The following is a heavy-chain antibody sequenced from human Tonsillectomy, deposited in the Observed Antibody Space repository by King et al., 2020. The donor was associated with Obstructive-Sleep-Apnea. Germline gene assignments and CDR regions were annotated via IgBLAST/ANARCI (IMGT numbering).Heavy chain of an antibody. J-gene: IGHJ4*02. CDR2: IRYDGSNK. Sequence: VQLVESGGGVVQPGGSLRLSCAASGFSFSSYGMHGVRQAPGKGLEWVAFIRYDGSNKYYADSVKGRFTISRDTSKKTLYLQMNSLRDEDTAVFYCAKATAAAGTFADYWGQGTLVTVSS. CDR1: GFSFSSYG. D-gene: IGHD6-13*01. CDR3: AKATAAAGTFADY. V-gene: IGHV3-30*02.